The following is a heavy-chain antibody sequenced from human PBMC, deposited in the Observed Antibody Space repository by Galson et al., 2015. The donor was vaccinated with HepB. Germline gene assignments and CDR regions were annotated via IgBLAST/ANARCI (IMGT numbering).Heavy chain of an antibody. V-gene: IGHV3-30*02. CDR1: GFTFSSYG. J-gene: IGHJ4*02. CDR2: IRYDGSNK. CDR3: ARLYDSSGYYDDY. Sequence: SLRLSCAASGFTFSSYGMHWVRQAPGKGLEWVAFIRYDGSNKYYADSVKGRFTISRDNSKNTLYLQMNSLRAEDTAVYYCARLYDSSGYYDDYWGQGTLVTVSS. D-gene: IGHD3-22*01.